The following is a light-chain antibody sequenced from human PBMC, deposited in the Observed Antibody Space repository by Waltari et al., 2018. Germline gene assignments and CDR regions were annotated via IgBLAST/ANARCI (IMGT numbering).Light chain of an antibody. CDR2: KAS. Sequence: TQSPSTLSASVGDRVTITCRASQSISTRLAWYQQKLGKAPKLLIYKASSLESGVPSRFSGSGSGTEFTLTISSLQPEDFATYYCQQYDSFSYTFGQGTKLEIK. J-gene: IGKJ2*01. CDR1: QSISTR. CDR3: QQYDSFSYT. V-gene: IGKV1-5*03.